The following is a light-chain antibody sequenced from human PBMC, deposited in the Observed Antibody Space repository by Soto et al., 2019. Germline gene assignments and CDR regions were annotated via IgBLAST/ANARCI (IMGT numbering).Light chain of an antibody. CDR1: QTISSW. CDR2: KAS. Sequence: DIQMTQSPSTLSGSVGDRVTITCRASQTISSWLAWYQQKPGKAPKLLIYKASSLQSGVPSRFSGSGSGTEFTLTISLLQPDDFATYYCQQYNSYSRTFGQGTKVDNK. J-gene: IGKJ1*01. V-gene: IGKV1-5*03. CDR3: QQYNSYSRT.